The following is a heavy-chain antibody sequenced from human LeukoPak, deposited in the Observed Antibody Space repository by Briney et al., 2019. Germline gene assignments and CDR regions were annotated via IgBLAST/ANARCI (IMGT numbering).Heavy chain of an antibody. Sequence: GGSLRLSCAASGFTFSSYWMSWVRQAPGKGLEWVANIKQDGSEKYYVDSVKGRFTISRDNAKNSLYLQMNSLRAEDTAVYYCARDSTVDTAMDTDYYYGMDVWGQGTTVTVSS. V-gene: IGHV3-7*01. CDR1: GFTFSSYW. CDR2: IKQDGSEK. CDR3: ARDSTVDTAMDTDYYYGMDV. D-gene: IGHD5-18*01. J-gene: IGHJ6*02.